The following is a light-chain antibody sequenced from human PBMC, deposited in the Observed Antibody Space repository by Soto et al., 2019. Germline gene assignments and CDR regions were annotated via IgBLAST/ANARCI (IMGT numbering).Light chain of an antibody. J-gene: IGKJ1*01. Sequence: EVVLTQFPGTLPVSLGERATLSCRASQSVRNDYLAWYQQKRGQAPRLLIHGASTRATGIPDRFSGSGSGTDFILPNRRVDPGNVAMYFCQPYGSLPETFGQGTKVEIK. CDR3: QPYGSLPET. CDR2: GAS. CDR1: QSVRNDY. V-gene: IGKV3-20*01.